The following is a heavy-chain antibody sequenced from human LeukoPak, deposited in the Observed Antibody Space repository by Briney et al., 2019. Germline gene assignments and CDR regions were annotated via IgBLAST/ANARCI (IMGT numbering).Heavy chain of an antibody. CDR1: GGSISSYY. CDR3: ARDRTGDSSGYFDY. Sequence: KTSETLSLTCTVSGGSISSYYWSWIRQPPGEGLEWIGYIYSSGSTNYNPSLKSRLTISVDTSKNQFSLKLSSVTAADTAVYYCARDRTGDSSGYFDYWGQGTLVTVSS. D-gene: IGHD3-22*01. CDR2: IYSSGST. J-gene: IGHJ4*02. V-gene: IGHV4-59*12.